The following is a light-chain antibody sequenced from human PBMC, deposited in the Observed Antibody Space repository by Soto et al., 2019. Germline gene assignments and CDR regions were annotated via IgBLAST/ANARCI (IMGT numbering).Light chain of an antibody. CDR2: DAS. Sequence: DTQMTQSPSSLSASVGDRVTITCQASQDIRNYLNWYQQKAGKAPKLLIYDASNLETGVPSRFSGSGSGTQVSFTISSLQPEDIATYYCQQYDNLPYTFGQGTTLEIK. V-gene: IGKV1-33*01. J-gene: IGKJ2*01. CDR3: QQYDNLPYT. CDR1: QDIRNY.